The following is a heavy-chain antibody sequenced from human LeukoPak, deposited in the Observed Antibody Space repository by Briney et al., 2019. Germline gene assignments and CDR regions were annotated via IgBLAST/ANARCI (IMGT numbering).Heavy chain of an antibody. CDR3: ARGAAAALSSPVWFDP. Sequence: PSETLSLTCAVYGGSFSGYYWSWIRQPPGKGLEWIGEINHSGSTNYNPSLKSRVTISVDTSKNQFSLKLSSVTAADTAVYYCARGAAAALSSPVWFDPWGQGTPVTVSS. CDR1: GGSFSGYY. J-gene: IGHJ5*02. V-gene: IGHV4-34*01. CDR2: INHSGST. D-gene: IGHD6-13*01.